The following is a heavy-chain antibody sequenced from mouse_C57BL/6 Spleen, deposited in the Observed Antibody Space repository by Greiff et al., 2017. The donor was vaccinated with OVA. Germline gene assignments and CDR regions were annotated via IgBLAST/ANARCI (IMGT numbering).Heavy chain of an antibody. V-gene: IGHV1-53*01. CDR1: GYTFTSYW. CDR2: INPSNGGT. CDR3: ARPGDYGSSTGYIDV. J-gene: IGHJ1*03. D-gene: IGHD1-1*01. Sequence: QVQLQQPGTELVKPGASVKLSCKASGYTFTSYWMHWVKQRPGQGLEWIGNINPSNGGTNYNEKFKSKATLTVAKPSSNAYMQLSSLNSEDSAVSYCARPGDYGSSTGYIDVWGTGTTVTVSS.